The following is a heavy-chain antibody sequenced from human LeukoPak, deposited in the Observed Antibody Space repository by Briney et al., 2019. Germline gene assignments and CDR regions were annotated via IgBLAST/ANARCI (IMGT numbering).Heavy chain of an antibody. CDR1: GFTFSAYV. D-gene: IGHD5-24*01. Sequence: PGGSLRLSCAASGFTFSAYVMSWVRQAPGKGLEWVSYISSSGSTIYYADSVKGRFTISRYNAKNSLYLQMNSLRAEDTAVYYCARVRGDGYNDAFDIWGQGTMVTVSS. CDR3: ARVRGDGYNDAFDI. V-gene: IGHV3-11*01. CDR2: ISSSGSTI. J-gene: IGHJ3*02.